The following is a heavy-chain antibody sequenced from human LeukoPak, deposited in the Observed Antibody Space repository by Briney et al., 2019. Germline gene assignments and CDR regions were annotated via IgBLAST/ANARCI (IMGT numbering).Heavy chain of an antibody. CDR1: GYSFTTYW. CDR3: ARLGGTGSSWQKSPLDY. D-gene: IGHD6-13*01. CDR2: IYPGDSDT. J-gene: IGHJ4*02. V-gene: IGHV5-51*01. Sequence: GESLKISCKGSGYSFTTYWIGWVRQMPGKGLEWMGIIYPGDSDTRYSPSFQGQVTISADKSISTAYLQWSSLKASDTAMYYCARLGGTGSSWQKSPLDYWGQGTLVTVSS.